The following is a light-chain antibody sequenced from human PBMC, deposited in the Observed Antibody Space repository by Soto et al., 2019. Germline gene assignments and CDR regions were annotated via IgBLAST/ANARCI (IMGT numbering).Light chain of an antibody. J-gene: IGKJ1*01. CDR1: QGISSY. V-gene: IGKV1-8*01. Sequence: AIRMTQSPSSLSASTGDRVTITCRASQGISSYLAWYQQKPGKAPKLLIYAASTLQSGVPSRFSGSGSGTDFTLTISCLQSEDFATYSCQQYYSYPRTFGQGTTVDIK. CDR3: QQYYSYPRT. CDR2: AAS.